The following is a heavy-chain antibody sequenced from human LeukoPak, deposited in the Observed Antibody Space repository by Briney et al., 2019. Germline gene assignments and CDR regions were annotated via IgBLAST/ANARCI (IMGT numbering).Heavy chain of an antibody. D-gene: IGHD4-23*01. CDR2: INHGGDT. J-gene: IGHJ3*02. V-gene: IGHV4-34*01. CDR3: AREIIYGGKPLSAFDI. CDR1: GGSFSGYY. Sequence: SETLSLACAVYGGSFSGYYWNWIRQPPGKGLEWIGEINHGGDTNYNPSLKSRVTISVDTSKNQFSLKLSSVTAADTAVYYCAREIIYGGKPLSAFDIWGQGTMVTVFS.